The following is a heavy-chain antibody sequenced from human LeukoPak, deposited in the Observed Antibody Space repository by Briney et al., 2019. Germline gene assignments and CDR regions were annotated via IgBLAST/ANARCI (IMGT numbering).Heavy chain of an antibody. CDR1: GGSISSSSYY. D-gene: IGHD6-13*01. V-gene: IGHV4-39*01. Sequence: SETLSLTCTVSGGSISSSSYYWGWIRQPPGKGLEWIGSIYYSGSTYYNPSLKSRVTISVDTSKNQFSLKLSSVTAADTAVYYCAIEKAAAGGDYYYYYMDVWGKGTTVTVFS. CDR3: AIEKAAAGGDYYYYYMDV. CDR2: IYYSGST. J-gene: IGHJ6*03.